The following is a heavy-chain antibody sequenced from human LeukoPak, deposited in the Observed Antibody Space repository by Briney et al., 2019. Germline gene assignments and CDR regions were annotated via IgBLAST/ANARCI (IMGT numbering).Heavy chain of an antibody. CDR3: ARVALFGSGSYYWFDP. D-gene: IGHD3-10*01. Sequence: SETLSLTCTVSGGSISGHYWSWIRQPAGKGLEWIGRIYMTGSTNYNPSLKSRVTMPVDMSKNQYSLKLSSVTAADTAVYFCARVALFGSGSYYWFDPWGQGTLVTVSS. CDR1: GGSISGHY. J-gene: IGHJ5*02. CDR2: IYMTGST. V-gene: IGHV4-4*07.